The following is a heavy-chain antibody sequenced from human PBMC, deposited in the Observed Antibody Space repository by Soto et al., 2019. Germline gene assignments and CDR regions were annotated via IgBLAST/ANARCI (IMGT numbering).Heavy chain of an antibody. CDR1: GYTFTSYG. Sequence: ASVKVSCKASGYTFTSYGISWVRQAPGQGLEWMGWISAYNGNTNYAQKHQGRVTMTTDTSTSTAYMELRSLRSDDTAVYYCVIFLFFYYDSSGPPSTDAFGIWGQGTMVTVSS. J-gene: IGHJ3*02. CDR3: VIFLFFYYDSSGPPSTDAFGI. CDR2: ISAYNGNT. D-gene: IGHD3-22*01. V-gene: IGHV1-18*01.